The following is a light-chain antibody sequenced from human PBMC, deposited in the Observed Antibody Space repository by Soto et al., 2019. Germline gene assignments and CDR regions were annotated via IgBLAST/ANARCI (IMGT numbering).Light chain of an antibody. CDR3: SSYTTGGAYV. V-gene: IGLV2-14*01. CDR1: SRDVGSNNS. CDR2: DVS. J-gene: IGLJ1*01. Sequence: QSALTQPASVSGSPGLSIAISCTGTSRDVGSNNSVSWYQQQPGKVNKLMIYDVSNRPSGVSNRFAGSNSGTTASLTISRLQADEEGDYYCSSYTTGGAYVFGTGTQLTVL.